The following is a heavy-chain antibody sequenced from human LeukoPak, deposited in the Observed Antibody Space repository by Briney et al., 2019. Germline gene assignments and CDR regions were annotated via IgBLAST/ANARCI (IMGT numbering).Heavy chain of an antibody. Sequence: GGSLRLSCAASGFTFSSYAMSWVRQAPGKGLEWVSAISGSGGSTYYADSVKGRFTISRDNSKNTLYLQMNSLRAEDTAVYYCAKDPGPYCSSTSCYGGYFDYWGQGILVTVSS. V-gene: IGHV3-23*01. CDR2: ISGSGGST. CDR3: AKDPGPYCSSTSCYGGYFDY. CDR1: GFTFSSYA. D-gene: IGHD2-2*01. J-gene: IGHJ4*02.